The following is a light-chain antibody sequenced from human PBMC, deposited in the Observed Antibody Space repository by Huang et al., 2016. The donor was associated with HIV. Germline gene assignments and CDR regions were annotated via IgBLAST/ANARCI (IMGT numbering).Light chain of an antibody. Sequence: EIVMTQSPATLSVSPGQRVTLSCRATRSVSTNLAWYQQRHGQAPRLRIYGSSTRAPGIPARLSGSGSGTDFSLTISSQQSEDFALYYCHQYNNWLLSFGGGTRV. CDR1: RSVSTN. CDR2: GSS. CDR3: HQYNNWLLS. J-gene: IGKJ4*01. V-gene: IGKV3-15*01.